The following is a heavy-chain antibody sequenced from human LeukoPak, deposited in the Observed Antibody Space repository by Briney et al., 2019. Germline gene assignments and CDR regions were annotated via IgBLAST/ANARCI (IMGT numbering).Heavy chain of an antibody. J-gene: IGHJ4*02. CDR1: GYTFTGYY. CDR2: IIPIFGTA. Sequence: GAPVKVSCKASGYTFTGYYMHWVRQAPGQGLEWMGGIIPIFGTANYAQKFQGRVTITTDESTSTAYMELSSLRSEDTAVYYCARGEMATVYFDYWGQGTLVTVSS. V-gene: IGHV1-69*05. CDR3: ARGEMATVYFDY. D-gene: IGHD5-24*01.